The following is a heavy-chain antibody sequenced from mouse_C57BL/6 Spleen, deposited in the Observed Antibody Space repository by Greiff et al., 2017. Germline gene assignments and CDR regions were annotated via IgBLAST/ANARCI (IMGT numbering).Heavy chain of an antibody. CDR3: ARDGSNSAWFAY. V-gene: IGHV5-4*01. Sequence: EVKLVESGGGLVKPGGSLKLSCAASGFTFSSYSMSWVRQTPEKRLEWVATISDGGSYTYYPENVKGRFTISRDNAKNNLYLQMSHLKSEDTAMYYCARDGSNSAWFAYWGQGTLVTVSA. CDR1: GFTFSSYS. D-gene: IGHD2-5*01. CDR2: ISDGGSYT. J-gene: IGHJ3*01.